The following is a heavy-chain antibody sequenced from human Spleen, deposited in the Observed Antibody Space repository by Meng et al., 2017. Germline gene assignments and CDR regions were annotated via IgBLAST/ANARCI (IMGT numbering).Heavy chain of an antibody. Sequence: GESLKISCAASGFTFSRYRMHWVRQAPGKGLEWVAVILYDGNNKYYADSVKGRFTISRDNSKNTLYLQMNSLRAEDTAVYYCAREKPQAKKQQRRDAFDIWGQGTMVTVSS. V-gene: IGHV3-33*01. CDR2: ILYDGNNK. CDR1: GFTFSRYR. D-gene: IGHD6-13*01. CDR3: AREKPQAKKQQRRDAFDI. J-gene: IGHJ3*02.